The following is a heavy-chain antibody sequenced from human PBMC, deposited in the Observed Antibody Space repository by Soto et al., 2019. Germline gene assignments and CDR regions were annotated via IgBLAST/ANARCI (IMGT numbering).Heavy chain of an antibody. V-gene: IGHV1-69*13. CDR3: SISIAARPDYYYYGMDV. D-gene: IGHD6-6*01. Sequence: SVKVSCKASGGTFSSYAISWVRQAPGQGLERIGGIIPIFGTANYAQKFQGRVTITADESTSTAYMELSSLISEDTAVYYCSISIAARPDYYYYGMDVWGQGTTVTVSS. CDR2: IIPIFGTA. CDR1: GGTFSSYA. J-gene: IGHJ6*02.